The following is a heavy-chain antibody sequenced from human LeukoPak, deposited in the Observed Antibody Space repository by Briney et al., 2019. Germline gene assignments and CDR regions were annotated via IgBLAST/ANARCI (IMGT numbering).Heavy chain of an antibody. D-gene: IGHD3-10*01. CDR1: GVSIIRSNFY. Sequence: SETLSLTCTVSGVSIIRSNFYWGLIRQSPGGGLEWIGTVYYSGTTYYSPSLKNRVTISVDTSKNQFSLKLTSVTAADTAVYYCARRSSPYSGYMDVWGEGTTVTVSS. CDR2: VYYSGTT. CDR3: ARRSSPYSGYMDV. V-gene: IGHV4-39*01. J-gene: IGHJ6*01.